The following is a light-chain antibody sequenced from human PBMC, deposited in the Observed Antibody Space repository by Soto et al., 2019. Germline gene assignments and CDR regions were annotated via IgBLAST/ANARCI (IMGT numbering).Light chain of an antibody. CDR2: EVS. Sequence: QSVLTQPASVSGSPGQSITISCTGTSSDVGGHNYVSWYQHHAEKAPKLMIYEVSNRPSGVSNRFSCSKSGNTASLTIYWLQPEDEADYYCISFSSSSTLYVFGTGTKLTVL. V-gene: IGLV2-14*01. J-gene: IGLJ1*01. CDR3: ISFSSSSTLYV. CDR1: SSDVGGHNY.